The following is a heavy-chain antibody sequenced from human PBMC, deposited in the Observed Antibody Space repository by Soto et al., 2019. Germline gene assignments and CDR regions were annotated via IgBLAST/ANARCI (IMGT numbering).Heavy chain of an antibody. CDR3: ARAHHWRRRDDAFDI. Sequence: EVQLVESGGGLVQPGGSLRLSCAASGFTFSDHYMDWVRQAPGKGLEWVGRTRNKANSYTTEYAASVKGRFTISRDESKNSLYLQMNSLKTEDTAVYYCARAHHWRRRDDAFDIWGQGTMVTVSS. V-gene: IGHV3-72*01. CDR2: TRNKANSYTT. J-gene: IGHJ3*02. CDR1: GFTFSDHY.